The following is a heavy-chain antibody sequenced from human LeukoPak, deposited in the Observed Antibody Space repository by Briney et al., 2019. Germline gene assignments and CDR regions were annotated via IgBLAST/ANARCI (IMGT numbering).Heavy chain of an antibody. V-gene: IGHV4-61*01. Sequence: SETLSLTCTVSGYSISSGYYWSWIRQPPGKGLEWIGYIYYSGSTNYNPSLKSRVTISVDTSKNQFSLKLSSVTAADTAVYYCARVTRTIRDYYYMDVWGKGTTVTVSS. CDR2: IYYSGST. CDR1: GYSISSGYY. J-gene: IGHJ6*03. CDR3: ARVTRTIRDYYYMDV. D-gene: IGHD4/OR15-4a*01.